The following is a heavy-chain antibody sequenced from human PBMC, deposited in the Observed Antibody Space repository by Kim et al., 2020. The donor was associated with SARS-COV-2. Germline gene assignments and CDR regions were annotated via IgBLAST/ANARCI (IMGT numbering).Heavy chain of an antibody. CDR2: IGTAGDT. V-gene: IGHV3-13*01. J-gene: IGHJ6*02. CDR1: GFTFSSYD. D-gene: IGHD6-19*01. CDR3: AREGYSSGWYGSSKIYYYYGMDV. Sequence: GGSLRLSCAVSGFTFSSYDMHWVRQVTGKGLEWVSAIGTAGDTYYPGSVKGRFTISRENAKNSLYLQMNSLRAGDTAVYYCAREGYSSGWYGSSKIYYYYGMDVWGQGTTVTVSS.